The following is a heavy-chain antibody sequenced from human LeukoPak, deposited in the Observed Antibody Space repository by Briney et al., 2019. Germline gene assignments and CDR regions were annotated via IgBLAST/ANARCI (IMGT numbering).Heavy chain of an antibody. V-gene: IGHV4-31*03. D-gene: IGHD6-13*01. CDR3: ARERQQLERFDP. CDR2: IYYSGSI. CDR1: GGSISSGGFY. J-gene: IGHJ5*02. Sequence: SQTLSLTCTVSGGSISSGGFYGSWIRQHPGTGLEWIGSIYYSGSIYYNPSLKSRVTISIDTSENQFSLRLSSVTAADTAVYYCARERQQLERFDPWGQGTLVTVSS.